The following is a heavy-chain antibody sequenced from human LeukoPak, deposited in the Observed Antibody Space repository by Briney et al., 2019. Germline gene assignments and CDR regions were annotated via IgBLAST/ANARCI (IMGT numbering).Heavy chain of an antibody. J-gene: IGHJ4*02. D-gene: IGHD3-22*01. CDR3: ARGGNYYDSSDYYYVTSALFDY. CDR1: GFTFSDYY. CDR2: ISSSGSTI. Sequence: GGSLRLSCAASGFTFSDYYMSWIRQAPGKGLEWVSYISSSGSTIYYADSVKGRFTISRDNAKNSLYLQMNSLRAEDTAVYYCARGGNYYDSSDYYYVTSALFDYWGQGTLVTVSS. V-gene: IGHV3-11*01.